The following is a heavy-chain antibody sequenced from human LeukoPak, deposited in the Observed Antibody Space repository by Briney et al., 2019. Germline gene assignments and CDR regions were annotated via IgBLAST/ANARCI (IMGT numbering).Heavy chain of an antibody. CDR2: IYYSGST. Sequence: SETLSLTCTVSGGSISSSSYYWGWIRQPPGKGLEWIGYIYYSGSTYYNPSLKSRVTISVDTSKNQFSLKLSSVTAADTAVYYCARVSFGFLKAFDIWGQGTMVTVSS. D-gene: IGHD3/OR15-3a*01. J-gene: IGHJ3*02. V-gene: IGHV4-30-4*08. CDR1: GGSISSSSYY. CDR3: ARVSFGFLKAFDI.